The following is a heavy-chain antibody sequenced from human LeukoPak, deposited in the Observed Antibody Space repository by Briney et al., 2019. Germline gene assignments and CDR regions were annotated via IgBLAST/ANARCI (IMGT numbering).Heavy chain of an antibody. CDR3: AKEAYTSGWGYFAY. CDR1: GFTFSNYG. Sequence: GRSLRLSCAASGFTFSNYGMHWVRQAPGEGLEWVATISYEGSNKKYVDSVKGRFTISRDNSKNTLFLEMNSLRSEDTAVYYCAKEAYTSGWGYFAYWGQGTLVTVSS. J-gene: IGHJ4*02. D-gene: IGHD6-19*01. CDR2: ISYEGSNK. V-gene: IGHV3-30*18.